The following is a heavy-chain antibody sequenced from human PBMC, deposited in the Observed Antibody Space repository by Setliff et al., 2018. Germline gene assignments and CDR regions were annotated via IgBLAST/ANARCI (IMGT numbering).Heavy chain of an antibody. V-gene: IGHV4-38-2*02. J-gene: IGHJ4*02. CDR2: IYHSGST. Sequence: SETLSLTCTVSGYSISSGYYWGWIRQPPGKGLEWIGSIYHSGSTYCNPSLKSRVTISVDTSKNQFSLKLSSVTAADTAVYYCARLDSSSRVDYWGQGTLVTVSS. CDR3: ARLDSSSRVDY. CDR1: GYSISSGYY. D-gene: IGHD6-13*01.